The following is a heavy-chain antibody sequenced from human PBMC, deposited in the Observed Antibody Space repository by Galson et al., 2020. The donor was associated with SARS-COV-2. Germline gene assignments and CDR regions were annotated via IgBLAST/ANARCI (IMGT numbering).Heavy chain of an antibody. Sequence: GESLKISCKASGYTFTDYYVHWVRQAPGQGLEWMGIISPTGGSSTYAEKFQGRITLTRDTSTSTLYMELSSLRSEDTAVYYCARDQTPQSGYRYGHPLYWGQGTLVTVSS. CDR1: GYTFTDYY. J-gene: IGHJ4*02. CDR2: ISPTGGSS. V-gene: IGHV1-46*01. CDR3: ARDQTPQSGYRYGHPLY. D-gene: IGHD5-18*01.